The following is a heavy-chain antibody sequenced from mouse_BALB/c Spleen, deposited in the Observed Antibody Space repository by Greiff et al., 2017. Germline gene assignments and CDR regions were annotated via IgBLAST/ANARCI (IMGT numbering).Heavy chain of an antibody. Sequence: EVKLVESGGGLVQPGGSRKLSCAASGFTFSDYGMAWVRQAPGKGPEWVAFISNLAYSIYYADTVTGRFTISRENAKNTLYLEMSSLRPEDTAMYYCAREGYYGSRSAMDYWGQGTSVTVSS. J-gene: IGHJ4*01. D-gene: IGHD1-1*01. V-gene: IGHV5-15*02. CDR1: GFTFSDYG. CDR2: ISNLAYSI. CDR3: AREGYYGSRSAMDY.